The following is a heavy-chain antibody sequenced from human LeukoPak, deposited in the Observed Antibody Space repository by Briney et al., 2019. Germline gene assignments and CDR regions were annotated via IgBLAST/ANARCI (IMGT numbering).Heavy chain of an antibody. Sequence: GESLKISCKGSGYSFTSYWIGWVRQMPGKGLEWMGIIYPGDSDTRYSPSFQGQVTISADKSISTAYLQWSSLKASDTAMYYCARTDTMIVVAPSAFDIWGQGTMVTVSS. D-gene: IGHD3-22*01. CDR2: IYPGDSDT. CDR1: GYSFTSYW. J-gene: IGHJ3*02. V-gene: IGHV5-51*01. CDR3: ARTDTMIVVAPSAFDI.